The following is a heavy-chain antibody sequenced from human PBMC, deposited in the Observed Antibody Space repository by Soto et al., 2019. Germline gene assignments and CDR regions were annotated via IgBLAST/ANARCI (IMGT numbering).Heavy chain of an antibody. CDR2: TSGAGDTT. CDR1: GFTFSTYA. CDR3: GKDLSSWLGFGLGH. Sequence: EVQLLESGGGSVQPGGSLRLSCAGSGFTFSTYAMSWVRQAPGKGLEWVSATSGAGDTTYYADSVEGRFTISRDNSKNTLYLQKNSLRAEDTAVYHCGKDLSSWLGFGLGHWGQGTLVTVSP. V-gene: IGHV3-23*01. J-gene: IGHJ5*02. D-gene: IGHD3-3*01.